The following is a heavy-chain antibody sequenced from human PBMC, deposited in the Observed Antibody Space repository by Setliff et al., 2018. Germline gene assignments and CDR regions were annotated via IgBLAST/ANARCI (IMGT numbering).Heavy chain of an antibody. V-gene: IGHV4-59*08. Sequence: NPSETLSLTCSVSGASITSYYWSWIRQPPGKGLEWIAYIHNNGRIKYNPALKSRVTISLDTSKNQFFLNLNSATAADTAVYYCARHALSFDSAWDVWGKGTTVTVSS. CDR3: ARHALSFDSAWDV. CDR1: GASITSYY. CDR2: IHNNGRI. D-gene: IGHD3-9*01. J-gene: IGHJ6*04.